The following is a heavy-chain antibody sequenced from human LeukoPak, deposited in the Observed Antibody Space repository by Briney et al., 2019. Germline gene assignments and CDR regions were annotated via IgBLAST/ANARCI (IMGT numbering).Heavy chain of an antibody. J-gene: IGHJ4*02. CDR1: GGSFSGYY. CDR2: INHSGST. Sequence: SETLSLTCAVYGGSFSGYYWSWIRQPPGKGLEWIGEINHSGSTNYNPSLKSRVTISVDTSKNQFSLKLSSVTAADTAVYYCARGLGKTQALYYYDSSGPFDYCGQGTLVTVSS. CDR3: ARGLGKTQALYYYDSSGPFDY. D-gene: IGHD3-22*01. V-gene: IGHV4-34*01.